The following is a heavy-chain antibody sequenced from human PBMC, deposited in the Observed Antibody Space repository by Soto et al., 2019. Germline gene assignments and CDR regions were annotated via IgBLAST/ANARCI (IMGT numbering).Heavy chain of an antibody. Sequence: ASVKVSCKASRYTFTGYYMHWVRQAPGQGLEWMGWINPNSGGTNYAQKFQGWVTMTRDTSISTAYMELSRLRSDDTAVYYCARGMYYDSSGYYFPTPGYYYGMDVWGQGTTVTVSS. D-gene: IGHD3-22*01. CDR3: ARGMYYDSSGYYFPTPGYYYGMDV. CDR1: RYTFTGYY. J-gene: IGHJ6*02. V-gene: IGHV1-2*04. CDR2: INPNSGGT.